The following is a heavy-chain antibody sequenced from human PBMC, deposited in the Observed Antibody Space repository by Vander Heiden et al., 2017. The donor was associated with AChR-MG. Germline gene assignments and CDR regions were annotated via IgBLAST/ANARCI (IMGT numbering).Heavy chain of an antibody. CDR1: GFTFSSYG. D-gene: IGHD3-16*02. J-gene: IGHJ3*02. Sequence: QVQLVESGGGVVQPGRSLSLSCSASGFTFSSYGMHWVRQAPGKGLEWVEVIWYDGSNKYYADSVKGRFTISRDNSKSTLYLQMNSLRAEDTAVYYCARGSESLSAFDIWGQGTMVTVSS. V-gene: IGHV3-33*01. CDR3: ARGSESLSAFDI. CDR2: IWYDGSNK.